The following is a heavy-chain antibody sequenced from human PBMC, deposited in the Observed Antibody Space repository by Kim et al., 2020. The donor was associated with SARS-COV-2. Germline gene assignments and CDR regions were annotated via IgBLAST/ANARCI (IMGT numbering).Heavy chain of an antibody. CDR3: ARQAPGRRILNFDS. Sequence: GESLKISCSGSGFSFSDYWIAWVRQMPGKGLEWMGIIWPDDSDARYNPSFEGQVTFSADKSINTVYLHWSSLKASDSAMYYCARQAPGRRILNFDSWGQGTQVTVSS. V-gene: IGHV5-51*01. J-gene: IGHJ4*02. D-gene: IGHD2-15*01. CDR2: IWPDDSDA. CDR1: GFSFSDYW.